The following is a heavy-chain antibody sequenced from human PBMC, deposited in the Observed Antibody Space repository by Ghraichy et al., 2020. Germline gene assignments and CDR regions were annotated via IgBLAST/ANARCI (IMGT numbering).Heavy chain of an antibody. CDR1: GFTFNTYY. CDR2: IKQDGREK. CDR3: GRGGYIYGSNPVDY. J-gene: IGHJ4*02. V-gene: IGHV3-7*04. D-gene: IGHD5-18*01. Sequence: GGSLRLSCAASGFTFNTYYMTWVRQAPGKGLEWVANIKQDGREKYYVDSVKGRFTISRDNAKDSVYLQMNSLRAEDTAVYYCGRGGYIYGSNPVDYWGQGTQVTVSS.